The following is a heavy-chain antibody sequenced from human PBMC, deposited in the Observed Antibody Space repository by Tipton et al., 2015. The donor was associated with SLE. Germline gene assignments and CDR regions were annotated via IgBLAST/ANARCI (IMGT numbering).Heavy chain of an antibody. D-gene: IGHD5-18*01. CDR1: GGSISSNNFF. Sequence: TLSLTCTVSGGSISSNNFFWSWLRQPPGKGLEWIGYIYYSGSTYYNPSLKSRVTISVDTSKNQFSLKLSSVTAADTAVYYCARGGHTAMVTFDYWGQGTLVTVSS. J-gene: IGHJ4*02. V-gene: IGHV4-31*03. CDR3: ARGGHTAMVTFDY. CDR2: IYYSGST.